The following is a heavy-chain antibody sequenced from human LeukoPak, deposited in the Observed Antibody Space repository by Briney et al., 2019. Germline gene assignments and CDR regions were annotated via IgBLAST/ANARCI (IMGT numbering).Heavy chain of an antibody. J-gene: IGHJ6*03. CDR2: IKQDGSER. Sequence: GGSLRLSCAASGFTFNSYWMNWVRQAPGKGLEWVANIKQDGSERYYVDSVKGRFTISRDNAKNSLYLQMNNLRAEDTAVYYCARDRRTYYYGSGGYYYNYYMDVWGKGTTVTVSS. CDR3: ARDRRTYYYGSGGYYYNYYMDV. D-gene: IGHD3-10*01. CDR1: GFTFNSYW. V-gene: IGHV3-7*01.